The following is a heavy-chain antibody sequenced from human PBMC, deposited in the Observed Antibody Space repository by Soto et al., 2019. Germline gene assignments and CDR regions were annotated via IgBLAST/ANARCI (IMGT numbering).Heavy chain of an antibody. V-gene: IGHV4-30-4*01. CDR3: ASSSLYGMDV. J-gene: IGHJ6*02. CDR1: GGSIISVDDY. Sequence: RTSETLSLTCTVSGGSIISVDDYWIWIRQPPGKGLEFIGYIYYSGSTYYNPSLQTRVTISVDTSKNRFSLNLSSLTDADTAVYYCASSSLYGMDVWGQGTTVT. CDR2: IYYSGST.